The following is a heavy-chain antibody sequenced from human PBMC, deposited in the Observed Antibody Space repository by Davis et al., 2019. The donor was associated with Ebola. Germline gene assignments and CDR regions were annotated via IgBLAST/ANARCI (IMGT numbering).Heavy chain of an antibody. D-gene: IGHD5-18*01. CDR3: ARDRGFTAMGLMFDY. J-gene: IGHJ4*02. Sequence: ASVKVSCKASGYTFTSYGISWVRQAPGQGLEWMGWISAYNGNTNYAQKLQGRVTMTTDTSTSTAYMELSSLRSEDTAVYYCARDRGFTAMGLMFDYWGQGTLATVSS. V-gene: IGHV1-18*04. CDR1: GYTFTSYG. CDR2: ISAYNGNT.